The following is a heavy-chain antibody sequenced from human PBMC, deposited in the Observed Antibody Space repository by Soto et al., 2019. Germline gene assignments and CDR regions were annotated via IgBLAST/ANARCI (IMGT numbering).Heavy chain of an antibody. CDR2: ILYDGTYQ. D-gene: IGHD4-4*01. J-gene: IGHJ3*01. V-gene: IGHV3-30*18. Sequence: QMQLVESGGGVVQPGRSLRLSCAASGFMFSSFGIHWVRQAPGKGLEWVAVILYDGTYQYYDDSVKGRFTISRDNSGNTVALQMNSLRPEDTAVYYCAKQHSDLVIGAFDVWGPGAVVTVSS. CDR3: AKQHSDLVIGAFDV. CDR1: GFMFSSFG.